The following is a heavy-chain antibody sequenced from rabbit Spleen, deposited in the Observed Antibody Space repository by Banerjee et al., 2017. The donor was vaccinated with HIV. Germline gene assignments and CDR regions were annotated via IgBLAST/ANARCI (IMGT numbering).Heavy chain of an antibody. Sequence: QQQLEESGGGLVKPEGSLTLTCKASGFDFNGRYYMCWVRQAPGKGLEWIACIYGGSSGRSDYANWAKGRFTISKTSSTTVTLQMTSLTAADTATYFCARDTSSSFSSYGMDLWGPGTLVTVS. CDR1: GFDFNGRYY. CDR3: ARDTSSSFSSYGMDL. D-gene: IGHD1-1*01. CDR2: IYGGSSGRS. V-gene: IGHV1S45*01. J-gene: IGHJ6*01.